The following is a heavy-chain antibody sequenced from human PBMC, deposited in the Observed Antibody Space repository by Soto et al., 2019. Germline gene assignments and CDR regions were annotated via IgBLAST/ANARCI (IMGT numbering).Heavy chain of an antibody. CDR2: IWPGDSDV. D-gene: IGHD2-2*02. CDR1: GFRFTSHW. Sequence: PGESLKISCRGSGFRFTSHWIAWVRQMPGKGLEWMGVIWPGDSDVRYSPSFEGQVTISVDKSINTAFLHWSSLKASDSGIYFCARHSLYTQSPSLGMDVWGQGTTVTVSS. CDR3: ARHSLYTQSPSLGMDV. V-gene: IGHV5-51*01. J-gene: IGHJ6*02.